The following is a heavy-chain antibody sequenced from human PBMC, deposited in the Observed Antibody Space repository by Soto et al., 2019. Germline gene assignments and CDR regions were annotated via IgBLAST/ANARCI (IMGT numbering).Heavy chain of an antibody. V-gene: IGHV1-3*01. CDR2: INAANGNT. J-gene: IGHJ6*02. Sequence: ASVKVSCTASGYNFTSNAMHWVRLAPGQRLEWMGWINAANGNTKYSQKLQGRVTITRDTSASTAYMELSSLRSEDTAVYYCARFIGGAYGMDVWGQGTTVTVSS. D-gene: IGHD2-15*01. CDR1: GYNFTSNA. CDR3: ARFIGGAYGMDV.